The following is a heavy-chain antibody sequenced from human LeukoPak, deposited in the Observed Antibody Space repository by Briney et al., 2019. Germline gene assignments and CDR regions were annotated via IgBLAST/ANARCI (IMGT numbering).Heavy chain of an antibody. D-gene: IGHD2-21*01. CDR2: DYFSGIT. J-gene: IGHJ4*02. V-gene: IGHV4-4*09. Sequence: PSETLSLTCTVSDDSIRTHYWSWIRQPPGKGLECIGYDYFSGITKYNPSLKGQVTMSVDTSKNQLSLKLSSVTAADTAVYYCARTARLPDSWGQGTLVTVSS. CDR1: DDSIRTHY. CDR3: ARTARLPDS.